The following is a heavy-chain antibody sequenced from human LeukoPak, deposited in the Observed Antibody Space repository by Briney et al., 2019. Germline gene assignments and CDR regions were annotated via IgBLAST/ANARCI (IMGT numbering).Heavy chain of an antibody. CDR3: ASTENCDY. J-gene: IGHJ4*02. CDR1: GYTFTAYY. V-gene: IGHV1-2*02. CDR2: INPYSGGT. Sequence: ASVKVSCKASGYTFTAYYMLWVQQAPGQGLEWVGWINPYSGGTNYAQKFQGRVTMTRDTSISTAYMELSSLRSDDAAVYYCASTENCDYWGQGTLVTVSS.